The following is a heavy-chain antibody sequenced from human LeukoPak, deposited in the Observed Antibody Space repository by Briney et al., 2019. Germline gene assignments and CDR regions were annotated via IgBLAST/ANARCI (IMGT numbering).Heavy chain of an antibody. CDR2: INPSGGST. CDR1: GYTFTSYY. J-gene: IGHJ6*03. Sequence: ASVKVSCKASGYTFTSYYMHWVRQAPGQGLEWMGIINPSGGSTSYAQKFQGRVTMTEDTSTDTAYMELSSLRSEDTAVYYCATDPRNYYYMDVWGKGTTVTVSS. CDR3: ATDPRNYYYMDV. V-gene: IGHV1-46*01.